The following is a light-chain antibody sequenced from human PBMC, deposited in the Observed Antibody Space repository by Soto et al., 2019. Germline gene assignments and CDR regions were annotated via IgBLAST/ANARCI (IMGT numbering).Light chain of an antibody. CDR2: DAS. J-gene: IGKJ1*01. Sequence: DIQMTQSPSTLSASVGDRVTITCRASQSISSWLAWYQQKPGKAPKLLIYDASSLESGVPSRFSGSGSGTEFTLTISSLQPDDFATYYCQQYNSYSWTFGQGNKV. CDR3: QQYNSYSWT. V-gene: IGKV1-5*01. CDR1: QSISSW.